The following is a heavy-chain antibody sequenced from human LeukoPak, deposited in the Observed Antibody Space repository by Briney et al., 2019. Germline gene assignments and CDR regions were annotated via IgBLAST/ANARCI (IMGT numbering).Heavy chain of an antibody. CDR3: ARDPAGIDTYYYDSSDPGDY. CDR2: VIPIFGTA. D-gene: IGHD3-22*01. J-gene: IGHJ4*02. CDR1: GGTFSSYA. V-gene: IGHV1-69*13. Sequence: SVKVSCKASGGTFSSYAISWVRQAPGQGLEWMGGVIPIFGTANYAQKFQGRVTITADESTSTAYMELSSLRSEDTAVYYCARDPAGIDTYYYDSSDPGDYWGQGTLVTVSS.